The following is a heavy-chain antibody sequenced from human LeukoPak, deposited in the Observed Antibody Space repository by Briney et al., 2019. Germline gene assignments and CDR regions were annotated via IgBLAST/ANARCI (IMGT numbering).Heavy chain of an antibody. CDR3: AKDYADYYDSSGYYENWFDP. D-gene: IGHD3-22*01. Sequence: GGSLRLSCAASGFTFSSYGMSWVRQAPGKGLEWVSAISGSGGSTYYADSVKGRFTISRDNSKNTLYLQMNSLRAEDTAVYYCAKDYADYYDSSGYYENWFDPWGQGTLVTVSS. V-gene: IGHV3-23*01. CDR1: GFTFSSYG. J-gene: IGHJ5*02. CDR2: ISGSGGST.